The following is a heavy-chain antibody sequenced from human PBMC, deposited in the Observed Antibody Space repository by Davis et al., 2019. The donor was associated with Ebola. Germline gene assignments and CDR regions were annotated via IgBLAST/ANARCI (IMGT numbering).Heavy chain of an antibody. CDR2: IDPSDSYT. Sequence: KVSCKASGGTFSSYAISWVRQMPGKGLEWMGRIDPSDSYTNYSPSFQGHVTISADKSISTAYLQWSSLKASDTAMYYCARREGWFDPWGQGTLVTVSS. CDR1: GGTFSSYA. CDR3: ARREGWFDP. V-gene: IGHV5-10-1*01. J-gene: IGHJ5*02.